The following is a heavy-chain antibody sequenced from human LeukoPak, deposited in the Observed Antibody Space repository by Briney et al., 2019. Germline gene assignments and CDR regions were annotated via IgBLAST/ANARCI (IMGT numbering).Heavy chain of an antibody. J-gene: IGHJ5*01. V-gene: IGHV3-33*06. Sequence: PGGSLRLSCAASGFIFSSYGMHWVRQAPGKGLEWVAVVWDDGSNKYYADSVKGRFTISRDNSKNTLYLQMNSLRAGDTAVYYCVKDPGRDSSGWYAFWGQGTLVTVSS. CDR2: VWDDGSNK. D-gene: IGHD6-19*01. CDR3: VKDPGRDSSGWYAF. CDR1: GFIFSSYG.